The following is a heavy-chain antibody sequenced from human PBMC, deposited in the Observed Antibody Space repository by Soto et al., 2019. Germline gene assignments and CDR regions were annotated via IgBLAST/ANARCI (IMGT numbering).Heavy chain of an antibody. D-gene: IGHD2-15*01. J-gene: IGHJ4*02. V-gene: IGHV1-69*01. CDR1: GGTFSSYA. CDR2: IIPIFCTA. Sequence: QVQLVQSGAEVKKPGSSVKVSCKASGGTFSSYAISWVRQAPGQGLEWMGGIIPIFCTANYAQKFQGRVTITADESTSTAYMELSSLRSEDTAVYYCARDSKLCSGGSCYLFDYWGQGTLVTVSS. CDR3: ARDSKLCSGGSCYLFDY.